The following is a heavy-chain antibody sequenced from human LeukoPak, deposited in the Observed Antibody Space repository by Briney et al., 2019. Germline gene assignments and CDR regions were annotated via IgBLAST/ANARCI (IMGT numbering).Heavy chain of an antibody. CDR3: AKQQVARYYGMDV. CDR2: IWYDGSNK. D-gene: IGHD6-13*01. J-gene: IGHJ6*02. V-gene: IGHV3-33*06. CDR1: GFTFSSYG. Sequence: GRSLRLSCAASGFTFSSYGMHWVRQAPGKGLEWVAVIWYDGSNKYYADSVKGRFTISRDNSKNTLYLQMNSLRAEDTAMYYCAKQQVARYYGMDVWGQGTTVTVSS.